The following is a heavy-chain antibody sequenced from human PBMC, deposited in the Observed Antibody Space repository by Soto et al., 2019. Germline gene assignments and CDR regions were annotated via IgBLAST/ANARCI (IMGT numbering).Heavy chain of an antibody. V-gene: IGHV1-46*03. J-gene: IGHJ3*02. Sequence: ASVKVSCKASGYTFTSYYMHWVRQAPGQGLEWMGIINPSGGSTSYAQKFQGRVTMTRDTSTSTVYMELSSLRSEDTAVYYCARDRGDFDPYDAFDIWGQGTMVTVSS. D-gene: IGHD3-10*01. CDR2: INPSGGST. CDR1: GYTFTSYY. CDR3: ARDRGDFDPYDAFDI.